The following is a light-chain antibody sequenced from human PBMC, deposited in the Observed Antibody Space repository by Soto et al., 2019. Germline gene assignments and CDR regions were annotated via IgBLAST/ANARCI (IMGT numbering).Light chain of an antibody. CDR2: SND. V-gene: IGLV1-47*02. Sequence: QSVLTQPPSASGTPGQRVTISCSGSSSNIGSNYVYWYQQLPGTAPKLLIHSNDQRPSGVPDRFSGSKSGTSASLAISGLRSEDEADYYCAAWDDSLSGRRVFGGGAKLTVL. CDR1: SSNIGSNY. CDR3: AAWDDSLSGRRV. J-gene: IGLJ3*02.